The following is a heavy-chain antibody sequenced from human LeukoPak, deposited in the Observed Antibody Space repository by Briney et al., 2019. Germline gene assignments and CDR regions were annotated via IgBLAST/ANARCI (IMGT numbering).Heavy chain of an antibody. CDR1: GGSISSYY. J-gene: IGHJ4*02. CDR2: IYYSGST. V-gene: IGHV4-59*01. CDR3: ATLYCSRGSRNPDY. D-gene: IGHD2-15*01. Sequence: KPSETLSLTCTVSGGSISSYYWSWIRQSPGKGLEWIGYIYYSGSTNHNPSLKSRVTMSLDTSKNQFSLKLNSVTAADTAFYYCATLYCSRGSRNPDYWGQGTLVTVSS.